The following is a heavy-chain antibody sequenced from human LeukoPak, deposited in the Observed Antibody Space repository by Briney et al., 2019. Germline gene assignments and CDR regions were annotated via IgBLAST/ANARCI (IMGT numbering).Heavy chain of an antibody. CDR2: ISWNSGSI. V-gene: IGHV3-9*01. Sequence: GGSLRLSCAASGFTFSDTWMHWVRQAPGKGLEWVSGISWNSGSIGYADSVKGRFTISRDNSKNTLYLQMNSLRAEDTAVYYCARGPSGYHNTGGQGTLVTVSS. D-gene: IGHD5-12*01. CDR1: GFTFSDTW. CDR3: ARGPSGYHNT. J-gene: IGHJ4*02.